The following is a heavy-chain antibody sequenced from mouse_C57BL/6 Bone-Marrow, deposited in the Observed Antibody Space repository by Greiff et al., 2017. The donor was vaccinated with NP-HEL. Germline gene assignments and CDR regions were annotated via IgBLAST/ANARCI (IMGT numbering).Heavy chain of an antibody. D-gene: IGHD2-5*01. Sequence: VQLQQSGAELVRPGASVKLSCTASGFNIKDDYMHWVKQRPEQGLEWIGWIDPENGDTEYASKFQGKATITADTSSNTAYLQLSSLTSEDTAVYYCTVYYSRAWFAYWGQGTLVTVSA. CDR3: TVYYSRAWFAY. CDR2: IDPENGDT. V-gene: IGHV14-4*01. CDR1: GFNIKDDY. J-gene: IGHJ3*01.